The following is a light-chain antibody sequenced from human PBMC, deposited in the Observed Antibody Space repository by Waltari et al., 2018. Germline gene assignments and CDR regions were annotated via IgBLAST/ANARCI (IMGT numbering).Light chain of an antibody. V-gene: IGLV4-69*01. CDR3: QTGGHGTWV. CDR1: SGHSSNV. CDR2: VNRDGSH. J-gene: IGLJ3*02. Sequence: QLVLTQSPSASASLGASVKLTCTLSSGHSSNVIAWLQQQPEKGPRYLMKVNRDGSHRKGDKIPDRFSGSSSGTEHYPPLPSLQSEDEGEYYWQTGGHGTWVFGGGTKLTVL.